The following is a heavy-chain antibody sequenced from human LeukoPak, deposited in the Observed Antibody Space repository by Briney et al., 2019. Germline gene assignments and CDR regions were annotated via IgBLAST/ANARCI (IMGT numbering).Heavy chain of an antibody. V-gene: IGHV4-59*12. CDR3: ASAMVRGVIPRPPDY. Sequence: SETLSLTCTVSGGSISSYYWSWIRQPPGKGLGWIGYFYYSGGTYYNPSLKSRVTISVDTSKNQFSLKASSVTAADTAVYYCASAMVRGVIPRPPDYWGQGTLVTVSS. J-gene: IGHJ4*02. D-gene: IGHD3-10*01. CDR1: GGSISSYY. CDR2: FYYSGGT.